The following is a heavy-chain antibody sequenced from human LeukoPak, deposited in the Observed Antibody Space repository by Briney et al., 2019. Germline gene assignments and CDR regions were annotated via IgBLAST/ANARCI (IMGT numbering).Heavy chain of an antibody. CDR3: ARDTAGNDY. CDR1: GFTFSSYG. V-gene: IGHV3-48*01. CDR2: ISVSGGVR. Sequence: GGSLRLSCAASGFTFSSYGMHWIRQAPGKGLEWVSYISVSGGVRSYADSVKGRFTISRDDARNSLYLQMNSLRAEDTAVYYCARDTAGNDYWGQGTLVTVSS. J-gene: IGHJ4*02. D-gene: IGHD2-8*02.